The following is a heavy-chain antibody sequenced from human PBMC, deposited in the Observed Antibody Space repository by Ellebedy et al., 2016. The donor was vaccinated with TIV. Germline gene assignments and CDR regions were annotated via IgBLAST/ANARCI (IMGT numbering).Heavy chain of an antibody. J-gene: IGHJ6*02. CDR2: IKFDNIEK. V-gene: IGHV3-7*05. Sequence: PGGSLRLSCATSGFTFSRYWMAWPRQAPGKGLEYVAHIKFDNIEKYYVDSVKGRFTISRDNSKNTLFLQMNSLRAEETAVYYCARLLGEMGFYYGMDVWGQGTTVTVSS. CDR3: ARLLGEMGFYYGMDV. D-gene: IGHD3-10*01. CDR1: GFTFSRYW.